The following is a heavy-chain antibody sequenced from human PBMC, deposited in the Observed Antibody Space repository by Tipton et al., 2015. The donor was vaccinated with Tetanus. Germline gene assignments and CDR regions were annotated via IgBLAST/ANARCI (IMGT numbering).Heavy chain of an antibody. CDR2: ISPSGNT. Sequence: LRLSCAVYGGSFSNYFWRWIRQPPGKGLEWIGEISPSGNTNYNPSLKSRVTISADMSKNQFSLKLTSVTAADTATYYCARMGFTYGQVVYWGQGTLVTVAS. CDR1: GGSFSNYF. D-gene: IGHD5-18*01. J-gene: IGHJ4*02. CDR3: ARMGFTYGQVVY. V-gene: IGHV4-34*01.